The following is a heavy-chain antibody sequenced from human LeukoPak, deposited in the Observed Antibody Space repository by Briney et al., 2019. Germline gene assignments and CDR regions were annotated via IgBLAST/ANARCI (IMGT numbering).Heavy chain of an antibody. CDR3: AREGYYYDYGSGSYYNLDY. Sequence: GGSLRLSCAASGFTFSSYAMSWVRQAPGKGLEWVSAISGSGGSTYYADSVKGRFTISRDNSKNTLYLQMNSLRVEDTAVYYCAREGYYYDYGSGSYYNLDYWGQGTLVTVSS. J-gene: IGHJ4*02. D-gene: IGHD3-10*01. V-gene: IGHV3-23*01. CDR2: ISGSGGST. CDR1: GFTFSSYA.